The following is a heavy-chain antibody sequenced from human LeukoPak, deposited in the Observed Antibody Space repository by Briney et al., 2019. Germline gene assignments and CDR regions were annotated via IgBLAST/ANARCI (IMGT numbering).Heavy chain of an antibody. V-gene: IGHV1-18*01. CDR3: ARGYYGSGSYNFDY. J-gene: IGHJ4*02. CDR2: ISAYNGNT. CDR1: GYTFTSYG. D-gene: IGHD3-10*01. Sequence: ASVKVSCKASGYTFTSYGISWVRPAPGQGLEWMGWISAYNGNTNYAQKLQGRVTMTTDPSTSTAYMELRSLRSDDTAVYYCARGYYGSGSYNFDYWGQGTLVTVSS.